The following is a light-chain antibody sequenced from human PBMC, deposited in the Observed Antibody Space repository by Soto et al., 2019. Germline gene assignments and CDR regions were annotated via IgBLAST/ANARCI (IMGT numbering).Light chain of an antibody. J-gene: IGLJ2*01. CDR3: QSSDSSLSGWV. CDR2: GNS. V-gene: IGLV1-40*01. CDR1: SSNIGAGYH. Sequence: QSVLTQPPSVSGAPGQRVTISCTGSSSNIGAGYHVHWYQQLPGTAPKLLIYGNSNRPSGVPDRFSGSKSGTSASLAITGLQAEDEADYYCQSSDSSLSGWVFGGGTKLTVL.